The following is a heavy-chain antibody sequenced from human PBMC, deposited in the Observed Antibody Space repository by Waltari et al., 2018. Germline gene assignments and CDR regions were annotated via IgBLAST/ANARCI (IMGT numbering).Heavy chain of an antibody. J-gene: IGHJ5*02. V-gene: IGHV4-34*10. Sequence: QVQLQESGPGLVKSSETLSLTCAVSGGSFSYYWWSWIRQPPGKGLEWIGEINGNSGNPNCNSSLRSRVTFSKDASKNHLSLKLSSVTAADTAVYYCARSYNNRFDVWGPGVLVTVSS. CDR1: GGSFSYYW. CDR2: INGNSGNP. CDR3: ARSYNNRFDV. D-gene: IGHD3-16*01.